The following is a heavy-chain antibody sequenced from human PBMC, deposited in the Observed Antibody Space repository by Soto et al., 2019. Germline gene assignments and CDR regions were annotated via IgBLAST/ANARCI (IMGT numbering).Heavy chain of an antibody. CDR3: ARMASAGTLNWFDP. J-gene: IGHJ5*02. CDR1: GYTFINFD. CDR2: MNPGSGKT. D-gene: IGHD6-13*01. V-gene: IGHV1-8*02. Sequence: GASVKVSCKASGYTFINFDISWVRQAAGQGLEWLGWMNPGSGKTGYASKFQGRVAMTRDASTGTSHLDLSSLTSDDTAVYYCARMASAGTLNWFDPWGPGTLVPISP.